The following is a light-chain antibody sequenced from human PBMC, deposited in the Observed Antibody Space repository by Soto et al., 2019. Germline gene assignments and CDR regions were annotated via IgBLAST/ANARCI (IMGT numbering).Light chain of an antibody. CDR3: QSYDSSLSGWV. V-gene: IGLV1-40*01. CDR2: GNS. J-gene: IGLJ3*02. CDR1: SSNIGAGYD. Sequence: QSVLTQPASVSGAPGQRVTISCTGSSSNIGAGYDVHWYQQLPGTAPKFLIYGNSNRPSGVPDRFSGSKSGTSASLAITGLQAEDEADYYCQSYDSSLSGWVFGGGTELTVL.